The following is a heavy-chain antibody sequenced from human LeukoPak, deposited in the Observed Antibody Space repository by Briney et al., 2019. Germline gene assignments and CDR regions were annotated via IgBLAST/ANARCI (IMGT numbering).Heavy chain of an antibody. D-gene: IGHD3-22*01. CDR1: GYTFTNYG. J-gene: IGHJ4*02. CDR2: ISAYNGNT. Sequence: GASVKVSCKASGYTFTNYGISWVRQASGQGLEWMGWISAYNGNTNYAQKLQGRVTMTTDTSTSTAYMELRSLRSDDTAVYYCARDYKSYYYDSSGYYYHLVDCGYWGQGTLVTVSS. V-gene: IGHV1-18*01. CDR3: ARDYKSYYYDSSGYYYHLVDCGY.